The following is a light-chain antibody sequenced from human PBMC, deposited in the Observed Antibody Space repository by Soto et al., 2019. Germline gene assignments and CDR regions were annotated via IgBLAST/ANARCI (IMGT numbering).Light chain of an antibody. V-gene: IGKV1-17*03. CDR3: LQHNTYPRT. CDR2: AAS. CDR1: QGISSW. J-gene: IGKJ1*01. Sequence: DSQMTQSPSSVYASVGDRVTITCRASQGISSWLAWYQQKPGKAPKRLISAASSLQSGVPSRLRGSGSGTELTITINSMQPEDFETYYCLQHNTYPRTFGHGTKVDIK.